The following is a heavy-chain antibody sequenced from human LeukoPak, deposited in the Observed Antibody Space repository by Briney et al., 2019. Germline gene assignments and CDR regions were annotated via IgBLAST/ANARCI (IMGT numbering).Heavy chain of an antibody. J-gene: IGHJ4*02. CDR1: GYTFSSYG. CDR3: AKDSGYSGYDPSPPTGY. CDR2: ISAYNGNT. D-gene: IGHD5-12*01. Sequence: GASVKVSCKASGYTFSSYGISWVRQAPGRGLEWMGWISAYNGNTNYAQKVQGRVTLTTETSTSTAYMELRSLRSDDTAVYYCAKDSGYSGYDPSPPTGYWGQGTLVTVSS. V-gene: IGHV1-18*01.